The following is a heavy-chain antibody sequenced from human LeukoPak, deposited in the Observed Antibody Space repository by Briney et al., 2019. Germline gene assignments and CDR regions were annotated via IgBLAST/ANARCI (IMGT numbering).Heavy chain of an antibody. CDR1: GFSFDDYA. V-gene: IGHV3-9*01. J-gene: IGHJ3*02. Sequence: GGSLRLSCAASGFSFDDYAMHWARQTPGKGLEWVSGISWNSGSIGYADSVKGRFTISRDNAKNSLYLQMNSLRAEDTALYYCAKDIPRRLLGWSWGAFDIWGQGTMVTVSS. D-gene: IGHD3-22*01. CDR2: ISWNSGSI. CDR3: AKDIPRRLLGWSWGAFDI.